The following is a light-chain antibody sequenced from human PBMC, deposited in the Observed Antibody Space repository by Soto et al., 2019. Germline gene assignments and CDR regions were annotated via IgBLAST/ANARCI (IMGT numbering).Light chain of an antibody. CDR1: QSINDN. J-gene: IGKJ4*01. CDR2: DAS. CDR3: QQYNNWPLT. Sequence: ETVLTQSPATLSVSPGGGATLSCRTSQSINDNLAWYQQKPRQPPRLLIYDASTTATGFPARFSGGGFGTEFTLTINSLQSEDFAVYYCQQYNNWPLTFGGGTKVDIK. V-gene: IGKV3D-15*01.